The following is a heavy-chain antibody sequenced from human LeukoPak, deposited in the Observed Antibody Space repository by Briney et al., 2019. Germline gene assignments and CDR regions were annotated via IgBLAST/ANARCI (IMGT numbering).Heavy chain of an antibody. CDR2: IYHSGST. CDR1: GYSISSGYY. J-gene: IGHJ3*02. CDR3: ARVGRFGDLSLVAFDI. D-gene: IGHD3-10*01. V-gene: IGHV4-38-2*01. Sequence: SETLSLTCAVSGYSISSGYYWGWIRQPPGKGLEWIGSIYHSGSTYYNPSLKSRVTISVDTSKNQFSLKLSSVTAADTAVYCCARVGRFGDLSLVAFDIWGQGTMVTVSS.